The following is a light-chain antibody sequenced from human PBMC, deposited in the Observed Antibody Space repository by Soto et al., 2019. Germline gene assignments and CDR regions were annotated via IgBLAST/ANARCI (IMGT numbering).Light chain of an antibody. CDR3: QQSYSTLIS. V-gene: IGKV1-39*01. CDR2: TAS. Sequence: EIRVYKSPSSLSAYVGDRVSITCQASRDITNYLNWYQQKPGKAPNLLMYTASNLQSGVPSRFSGSGSGTDFTLTISSLQPEDFATYYCQQSYSTLISFGQGTRLEIK. J-gene: IGKJ5*01. CDR1: RDITNY.